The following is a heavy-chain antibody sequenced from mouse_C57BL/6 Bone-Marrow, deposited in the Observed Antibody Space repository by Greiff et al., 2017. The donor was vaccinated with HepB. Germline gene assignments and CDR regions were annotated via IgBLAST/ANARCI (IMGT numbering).Heavy chain of an antibody. CDR2: IWSGGST. J-gene: IGHJ4*01. Sequence: QVQLQQSGPGLVQPSQTLSITCTVSGFSFTSYGVHWVRQSPGKGLEWLGVIWSGGSTAYNAAFITRMSISKDNSESQVFFKMNSLQADDTAIYYCASLSKNWGDYYAMDYWGQGTSVTVSS. V-gene: IGHV2-2*01. D-gene: IGHD4-1*01. CDR3: ASLSKNWGDYYAMDY. CDR1: GFSFTSYG.